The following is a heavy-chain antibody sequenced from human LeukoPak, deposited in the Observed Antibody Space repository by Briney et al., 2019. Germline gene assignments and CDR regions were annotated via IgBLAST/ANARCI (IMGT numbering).Heavy chain of an antibody. CDR2: ISGSGGST. J-gene: IGHJ5*02. CDR3: AKDLKVRGVIIGWFDP. CDR1: GFSLSNYA. Sequence: GGSLRLSCAASGFSLSNYAMSWVRQAPGKGLEWVSAISGSGGSTYYADSVKGRFTISRDNSENTLYLQMNSLRAEDTAVYYCAKDLKVRGVIIGWFDPWGQGTLVTVSS. D-gene: IGHD3-10*01. V-gene: IGHV3-23*01.